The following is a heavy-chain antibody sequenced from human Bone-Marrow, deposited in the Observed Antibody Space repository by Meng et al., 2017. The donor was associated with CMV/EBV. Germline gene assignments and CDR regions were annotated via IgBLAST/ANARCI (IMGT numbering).Heavy chain of an antibody. CDR3: AKLQSYDFWCGYYSGWFDP. J-gene: IGHJ5*02. D-gene: IGHD3-3*01. Sequence: GGSLRLSCAASGFTFSSYAMHWVRQAPGKGLEWVAVISYDGSDKYNADSVKGRFTISRDNSKNTLYLQMNSLRAEDTAVYYCAKLQSYDFWCGYYSGWFDPCGQGTLVTVSS. CDR2: ISYDGSDK. V-gene: IGHV3-30-3*01. CDR1: GFTFSSYA.